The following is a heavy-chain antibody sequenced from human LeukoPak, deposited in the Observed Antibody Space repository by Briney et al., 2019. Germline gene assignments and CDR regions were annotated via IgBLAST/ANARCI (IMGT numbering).Heavy chain of an antibody. V-gene: IGHV3-33*01. CDR2: IWYDGSNK. J-gene: IGHJ6*02. CDR3: ARGRRNLASQGYYGMDV. Sequence: QTGGSLRLSCAASGFTFSSYGMHWVRQAPGKGLEWVAVIWYDGSNKYYADSVKGRFTISKDNSKNTLYLQMNSLRAEDTAVYYCARGRRNLASQGYYGMDVWGQGTTVTVSS. CDR1: GFTFSSYG. D-gene: IGHD6-6*01.